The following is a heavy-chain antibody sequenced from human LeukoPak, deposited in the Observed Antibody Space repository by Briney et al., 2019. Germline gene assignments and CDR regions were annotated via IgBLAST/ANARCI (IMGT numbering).Heavy chain of an antibody. J-gene: IGHJ6*03. CDR2: TKSKTDGGTT. CDR1: GFTFSNAW. V-gene: IGHV3-15*01. CDR3: TTAGYCSSTSCHTYYYYYYMDV. Sequence: GGSLRLSCAASGFTFSNAWMSWVRQAPGKGLEWVGRTKSKTDGGTTDYAAPVKGRFTISRDDSKNTLYLQMNSLKTEDTAVYYCTTAGYCSSTSCHTYYYYYYMDVWGKGTTVTVSS. D-gene: IGHD2-2*01.